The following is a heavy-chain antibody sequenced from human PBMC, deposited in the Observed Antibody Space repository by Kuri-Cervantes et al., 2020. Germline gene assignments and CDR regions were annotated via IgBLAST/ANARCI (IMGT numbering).Heavy chain of an antibody. J-gene: IGHJ6*02. CDR3: ARDWPHAYQLLIRYHPYYGMDV. CDR1: GFTFSAYG. V-gene: IGHV3-33*01. Sequence: GGSLRLSCAASGFTFSAYGMHWVRQAPGKGLEWVAVIWYTGDNEYYADSVKGRFTISRDNAKNSLYLQMNSLRDEDTAVYYCARDWPHAYQLLIRYHPYYGMDVWGQGTTVTVSS. D-gene: IGHD2-2*01. CDR2: IWYTGDNE.